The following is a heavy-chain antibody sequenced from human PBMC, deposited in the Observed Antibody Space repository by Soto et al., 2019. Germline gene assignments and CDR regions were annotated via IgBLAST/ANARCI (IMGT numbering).Heavy chain of an antibody. CDR3: ARDDDYGDNGLDY. V-gene: IGHV3-33*01. J-gene: IGHJ4*02. CDR1: GFTFGRHG. CDR2: IGSDGRRA. D-gene: IGHD4-17*01. Sequence: QVQLVESGGGVVQPGGSLRLSCAASGFTFGRHGMHWVRQAPGKGLEWVAGIGSDGRRASYADSVKGRFTISRDNGQNTLYSQMNSLRAEEPAVYYCARDDDYGDNGLDYWGQGTLVTVSS.